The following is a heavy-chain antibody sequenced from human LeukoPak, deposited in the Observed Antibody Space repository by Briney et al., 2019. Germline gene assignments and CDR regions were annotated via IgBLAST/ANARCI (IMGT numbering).Heavy chain of an antibody. D-gene: IGHD1-26*01. CDR1: GGSFSGYY. J-gene: IGHJ4*02. Sequence: SETLSLTCAVYGGSFSGYYWSWIRQPPGKGLEWIGEINHSGSTNYNPSLKSRVTISVDTSKNQFSLKLSSVTAADTAVYYWARRAGGSYRFDYWGQGTLVTVSS. CDR3: ARRAGGSYRFDY. V-gene: IGHV4-34*01. CDR2: INHSGST.